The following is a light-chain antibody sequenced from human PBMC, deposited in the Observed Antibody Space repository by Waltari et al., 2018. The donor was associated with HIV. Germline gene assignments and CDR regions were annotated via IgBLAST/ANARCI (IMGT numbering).Light chain of an antibody. V-gene: IGKV4-1*01. Sequence: IVMTQSPDSLAVSLGERATFSCNSSLSVLYSSNSKNYLAWYQQKPGQSPKLLIYWASTRESGVPDRFSGSGSGTHFTLTINNVQAEDVAVYYCQQFFSALYTFGQGTNLEIK. J-gene: IGKJ2*01. CDR2: WAS. CDR3: QQFFSALYT. CDR1: LSVLYSSNSKNY.